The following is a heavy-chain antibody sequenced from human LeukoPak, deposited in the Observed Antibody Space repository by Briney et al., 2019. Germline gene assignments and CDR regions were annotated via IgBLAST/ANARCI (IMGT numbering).Heavy chain of an antibody. D-gene: IGHD3-22*01. J-gene: IGHJ4*02. CDR3: ARVRPHYYGSSGSRGDY. CDR2: INPNSGGT. CDR1: GYTFTGYY. V-gene: IGHV1-2*06. Sequence: ASVKVSCKASGYTFTGYYTHWVRQAPGQGLEWMGRINPNSGGTNYAQKFQGRVTMTRDTSISTAYMELSRLRSDDTAVYYCARVRPHYYGSSGSRGDYWGQGTLVTVSS.